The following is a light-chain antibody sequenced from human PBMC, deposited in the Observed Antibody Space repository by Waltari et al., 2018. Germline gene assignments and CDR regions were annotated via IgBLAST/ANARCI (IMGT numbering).Light chain of an antibody. J-gene: IGLJ1*01. V-gene: IGLV1-36*01. CDR2: YDD. Sequence: QSVLTQPPSVSEAPRQRVTISCSGSSSNIGNNAVNWYQQLPGKAPTLLIYYDDLLPSGVSHRFSGSKSGTSASLAISGLQSEDEADYYCAAWDDSLRGYVFGTGTKVTVL. CDR1: SSNIGNNA. CDR3: AAWDDSLRGYV.